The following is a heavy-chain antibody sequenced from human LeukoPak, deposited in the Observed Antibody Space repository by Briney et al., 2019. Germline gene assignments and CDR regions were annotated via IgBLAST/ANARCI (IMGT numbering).Heavy chain of an antibody. V-gene: IGHV3-66*01. CDR1: GFIFSSNY. D-gene: IGHD6-19*01. J-gene: IGHJ4*02. Sequence: GGSLRLSSAASGFIFSSNYMTWVRQAPGKGLEWVSVIYNGDNTNYADSVKGRFTISRDSSKNTLFLQMNSLRAEDTAVYYCARASQWLAFDSWGQGTLVTVSS. CDR2: IYNGDNT. CDR3: ARASQWLAFDS.